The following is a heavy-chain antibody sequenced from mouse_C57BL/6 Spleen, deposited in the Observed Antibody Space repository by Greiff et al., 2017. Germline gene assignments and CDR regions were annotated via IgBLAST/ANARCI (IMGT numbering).Heavy chain of an antibody. CDR3: AGDYRGLWYGMDY. CDR2: IHPNSGST. Sequence: QVQLQQPGAELVKPGASVKLSCKASGYTFTSYWMHWVKQRPGQGLEWIGMIHPNSGSTNYNEKFKSKATLTVDKSSSTAYMQLSSLTSEDSAVYYCAGDYRGLWYGMDYWGQGTSVTVSS. CDR1: GYTFTSYW. D-gene: IGHD2-12*01. J-gene: IGHJ4*01. V-gene: IGHV1-64*01.